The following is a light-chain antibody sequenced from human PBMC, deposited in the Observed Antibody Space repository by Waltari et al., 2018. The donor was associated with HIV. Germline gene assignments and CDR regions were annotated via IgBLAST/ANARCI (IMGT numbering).Light chain of an antibody. J-gene: IGLJ1*01. CDR2: DVT. V-gene: IGLV2-14*03. CDR1: SSDIGAYNS. Sequence: QSALTQPASVSGSPGQSITISCTGSSSDIGAYNSVSWYQQHPGKAPKLTIYDVTNRPSGVSDRFAGSNSVNPASLTISVLQAGDEADYYCKSKSSSSTPCVFGTGTKVAVL. CDR3: KSKSSSSTPCV.